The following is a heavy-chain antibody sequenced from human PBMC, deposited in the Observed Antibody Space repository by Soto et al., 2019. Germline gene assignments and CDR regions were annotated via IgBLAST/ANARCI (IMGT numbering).Heavy chain of an antibody. D-gene: IGHD3-9*01. CDR1: GGSFSNYY. V-gene: IGHV4-34*01. Sequence: SETLSLTCAVYGGSFSNYYWSWIRQPPGKGLEFIGEINHGGSAKYHPSLKSRVTISLNTSKNQFFLKVTSVTAADTAVYYSAPVRYFDKFLSLWGQVNQVTVSS. CDR3: APVRYFDKFLSL. J-gene: IGHJ4*02. CDR2: INHGGSA.